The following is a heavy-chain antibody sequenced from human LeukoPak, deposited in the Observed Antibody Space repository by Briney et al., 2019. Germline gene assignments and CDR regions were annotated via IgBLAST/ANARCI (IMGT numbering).Heavy chain of an antibody. CDR3: ARARYGSGGYFFDF. CDR2: IKQDGSEI. J-gene: IGHJ4*02. V-gene: IGHV3-7*04. CDR1: GFNFNSDW. D-gene: IGHD3-10*01. Sequence: GGSLRLSCAASGFNFNSDWMSWVRQAPGKGLECVDIIKQDGSEISFVDSVKGRFTISRDNAKSSLYLQMNSLRGEDTAVYYCARARYGSGGYFFDFWGQGTLVTVSS.